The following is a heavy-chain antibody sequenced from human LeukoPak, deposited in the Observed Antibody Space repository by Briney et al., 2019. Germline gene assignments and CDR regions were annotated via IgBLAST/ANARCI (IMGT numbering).Heavy chain of an antibody. CDR2: IWYDGSNK. V-gene: IGHV3-33*01. J-gene: IGHJ4*02. Sequence: GRSLRLSCAASGFTFSSYGMHWVRQAPGKGLEWVAVIWYDGSNKYYADSVKGRFTISRDNSKNTPYLQMNSLRAEDTAVYYCARDGYSSGSDYWGQGTLVTVSS. CDR3: ARDGYSSGSDY. D-gene: IGHD6-19*01. CDR1: GFTFSSYG.